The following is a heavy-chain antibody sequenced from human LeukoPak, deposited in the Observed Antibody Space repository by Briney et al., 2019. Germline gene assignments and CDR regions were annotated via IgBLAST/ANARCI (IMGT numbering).Heavy chain of an antibody. CDR3: ARDLVTTVVTPHFDY. D-gene: IGHD4-23*01. CDR2: IIPILGIA. Sequence: ASVKVSCKASGGTFSSYAISWVRQAPGQGLEWMGRIIPILGIANYAQKFQGRVTITADKSTSTAYMELSSLRSEDTAVYYRARDLVTTVVTPHFDYWGQGTLVTVSS. V-gene: IGHV1-69*04. CDR1: GGTFSSYA. J-gene: IGHJ4*02.